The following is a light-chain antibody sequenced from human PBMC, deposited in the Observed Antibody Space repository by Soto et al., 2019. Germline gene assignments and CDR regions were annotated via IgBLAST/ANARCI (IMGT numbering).Light chain of an antibody. Sequence: QSALTQPASVSGSPGQSITISCSGTSSHVGGYNYVSWYQQHPGKAPKLMIYEVSNRPSGVSNRFSGSKSGNMASLSISGLQAEDEADYYCSSYTSSSTLVFGGGTKLTVL. V-gene: IGLV2-14*01. CDR2: EVS. CDR3: SSYTSSSTLV. CDR1: SSHVGGYNY. J-gene: IGLJ3*02.